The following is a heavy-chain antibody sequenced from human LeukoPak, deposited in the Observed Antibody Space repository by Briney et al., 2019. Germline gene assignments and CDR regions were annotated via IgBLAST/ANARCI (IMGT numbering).Heavy chain of an antibody. V-gene: IGHV3-13*04. CDR2: IASTGDT. CDR3: ARVLVAGTWAFDL. D-gene: IGHD6-19*01. J-gene: IGHJ3*01. Sequence: GGSLRLSCAASGFTFSNYDMHWVRQSSGTGLEWVSAIASTGDTYLSGSVKGRFPISRENAKNSLYLEMNSLRAGDTAMYYCARVLVAGTWAFDLWGQGTMVIVSP. CDR1: GFTFSNYD.